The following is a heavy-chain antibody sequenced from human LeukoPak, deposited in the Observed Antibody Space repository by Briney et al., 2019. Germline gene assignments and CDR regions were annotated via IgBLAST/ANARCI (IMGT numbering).Heavy chain of an antibody. CDR2: IYYSGST. J-gene: IGHJ4*02. D-gene: IGHD3-22*01. Sequence: ASETLSLTCTVSGGSISSGDYYWSWIRQPPGKGLEWIGYIYYSGSTYYNPTLKSRVTISVDTSKNQFSLKLSSVTAADTAVYYCARDDDYYDSSGYYYSDYWGQGTLVTVSS. CDR3: ARDDDYYDSSGYYYSDY. V-gene: IGHV4-30-4*08. CDR1: GGSISSGDYY.